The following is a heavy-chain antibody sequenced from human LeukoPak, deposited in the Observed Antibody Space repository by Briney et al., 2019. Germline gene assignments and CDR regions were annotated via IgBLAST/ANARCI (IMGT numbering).Heavy chain of an antibody. CDR3: ARDAGERYPFDY. CDR1: GDSVSSNSAA. D-gene: IGHD3-10*01. Sequence: SQTLSLTCAISGDSVSSNSAAWNWIRQSPSRGLEWLGRTYYRSTWYNDYAVSVKSRIIINPDTSKNQFALQLNSVTPEDTAVYYCARDAGERYPFDYWGQGTLVTVSS. V-gene: IGHV6-1*01. CDR2: TYYRSTWYN. J-gene: IGHJ4*02.